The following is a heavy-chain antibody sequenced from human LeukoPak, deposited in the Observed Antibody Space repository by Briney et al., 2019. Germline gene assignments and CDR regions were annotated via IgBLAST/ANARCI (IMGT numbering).Heavy chain of an antibody. V-gene: IGHV1-69*04. Sequence: SVKVSCKASGGTFSSYAISWVRQAPGQGLEWMGRIIPIFGIANYAQKFQGRVTITADKSTSTAYMELSSLRSEDTAVYYCARGARVSGNPLVNYFDYWGQGTLVTVSS. CDR1: GGTFSSYA. D-gene: IGHD1-26*01. CDR3: ARGARVSGNPLVNYFDY. CDR2: IIPIFGIA. J-gene: IGHJ4*02.